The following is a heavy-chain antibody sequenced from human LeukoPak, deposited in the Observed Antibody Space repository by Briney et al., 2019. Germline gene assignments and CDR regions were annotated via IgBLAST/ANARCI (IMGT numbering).Heavy chain of an antibody. Sequence: GGSLRLSCAASGVSFTIYWMSWGRQAPGKGLGWVANIKQDGSEKYYVDSVKGGFTISRDNAESSLYLQLNSVRVEDTAIYYCAREEYAYGHGGFDLWGQGPLVPVSS. J-gene: IGHJ4*02. V-gene: IGHV3-7*01. CDR2: IKQDGSEK. CDR1: GVSFTIYW. CDR3: AREEYAYGHGGFDL. D-gene: IGHD3-10*01.